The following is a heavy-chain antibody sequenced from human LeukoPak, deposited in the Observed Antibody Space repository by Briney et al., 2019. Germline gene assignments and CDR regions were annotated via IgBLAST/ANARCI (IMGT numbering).Heavy chain of an antibody. V-gene: IGHV4-38-2*02. CDR1: GYSISSDYY. CDR3: ARERIERYTYASSDFDY. Sequence: SETLSLTCTVSGYSISSDYYWGWIRQPPGKGLEWIASVSHSGSTYYNPSLKSRVTISVDTSKNQFSLKVTSVTAADTALYYCARERIERYTYASSDFDYWGRGTLVTVSS. J-gene: IGHJ4*02. D-gene: IGHD5-18*01. CDR2: VSHSGST.